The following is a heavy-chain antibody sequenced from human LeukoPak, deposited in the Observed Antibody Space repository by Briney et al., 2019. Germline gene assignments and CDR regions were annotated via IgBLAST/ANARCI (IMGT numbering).Heavy chain of an antibody. J-gene: IGHJ6*02. D-gene: IGHD3-9*01. CDR3: ARDSSDILTGPYYYYYYGMDV. CDR1: GGSISSYY. V-gene: IGHV4-4*07. CDR2: IYTSGST. Sequence: SETLSLTCTVSGGSISSYYWSWIRQPAGKGLEWIGRIYTSGSTNYNPSLKSRVTMSVDTSKNQFSLKLSSVTAADTAVYYCARDSSDILTGPYYYYYYGMDVWGLGTTVTVSS.